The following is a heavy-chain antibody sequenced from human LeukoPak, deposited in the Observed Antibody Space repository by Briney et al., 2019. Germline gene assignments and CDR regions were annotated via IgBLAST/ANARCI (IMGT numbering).Heavy chain of an antibody. D-gene: IGHD3-9*01. CDR3: AKVLRYFMDV. CDR1: GFTFSNYA. Sequence: GGSLRVSCAASGFTFSNYAMRWVRQAPGKGLEWVSTITRTGDSTYYADSVKGGFTISRDNSKNTLYPQMNSLRAEDTAVYYCAKVLRYFMDVWGQGTTVTVSS. CDR2: ITRTGDST. V-gene: IGHV3-23*01. J-gene: IGHJ6*02.